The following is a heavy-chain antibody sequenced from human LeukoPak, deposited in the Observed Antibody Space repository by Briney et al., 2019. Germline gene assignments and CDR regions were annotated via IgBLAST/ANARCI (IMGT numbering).Heavy chain of an antibody. CDR2: INTNTGNP. D-gene: IGHD4-17*01. CDR3: ARVPYGQAFDI. J-gene: IGHJ3*02. Sequence: ASVKVSCKASGYTFTSYYMHWVRQAPGQGLEWMRWINTNTGNPTYAQGFTGRFVFSLDTSVSTAYLQISSLKAEDTAVYYCARVPYGQAFDIWGQGTMVTVSS. CDR1: GYTFTSYY. V-gene: IGHV7-4-1*02.